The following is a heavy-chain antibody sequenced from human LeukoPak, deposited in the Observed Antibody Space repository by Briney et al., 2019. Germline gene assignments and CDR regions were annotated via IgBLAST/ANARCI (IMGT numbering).Heavy chain of an antibody. Sequence: PGRSLRLSCAASGLTFSSYGMHWVRQAPGKGLEWVAVISYDGSNKYYADSVKGRFTISRDNSKNTLYLQMNSLRAEDTAVYYCAKSFPAAGTFGDYWGQGTLVTVSS. CDR2: ISYDGSNK. V-gene: IGHV3-30*18. J-gene: IGHJ4*02. CDR1: GLTFSSYG. D-gene: IGHD6-13*01. CDR3: AKSFPAAGTFGDY.